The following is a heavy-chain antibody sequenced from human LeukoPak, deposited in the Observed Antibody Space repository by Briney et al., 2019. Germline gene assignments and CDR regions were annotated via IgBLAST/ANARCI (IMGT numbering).Heavy chain of an antibody. CDR3: AELGITMIGGV. CDR2: ISASGDTT. CDR1: GFVFSTYG. D-gene: IGHD3-10*02. J-gene: IGHJ6*04. V-gene: IGHV3-23*01. Sequence: GGSLRLSCAASGFVFSTYGMSWVRQAPGKGLEWVSGISASGDTTYYADSVKGRFTISRDNAKNSLYLQMNSLRAEDTAVYYCAELGITMIGGVWGKGTTVTISS.